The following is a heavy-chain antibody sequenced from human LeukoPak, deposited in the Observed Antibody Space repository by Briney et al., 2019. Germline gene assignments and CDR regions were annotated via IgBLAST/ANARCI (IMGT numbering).Heavy chain of an antibody. J-gene: IGHJ6*03. Sequence: SETLSLTCAVYGGSFSGYYWRWIRQPPGKGLEWMGEINHSGSTNYNPSLKSRVTISVDTSKNQFSLKLRSVTAADTAVYYCARGHIVVVPTAILYYYYYYMDVWGKGTTVTVSS. D-gene: IGHD2-2*01. CDR2: INHSGST. CDR1: GGSFSGYY. CDR3: ARGHIVVVPTAILYYYYYYMDV. V-gene: IGHV4-34*01.